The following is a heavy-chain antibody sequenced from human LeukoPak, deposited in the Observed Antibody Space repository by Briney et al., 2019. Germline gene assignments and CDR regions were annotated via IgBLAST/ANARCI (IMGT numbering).Heavy chain of an antibody. J-gene: IGHJ4*02. CDR3: AKDRGVVVAATVYD. V-gene: IGHV3-23*01. CDR1: DVTFRSDA. CDR2: ITSSCGST. Sequence: PGGSLRLSCAASDVTFRSDAMCWVRHRPGTGQERVSAITSSCGSTYYADAVKSRCTIARDNSKKKLYLQMNSLRAEDTAVYYCAKDRGVVVAATVYDWGQGTLITVSS. D-gene: IGHD2-15*01.